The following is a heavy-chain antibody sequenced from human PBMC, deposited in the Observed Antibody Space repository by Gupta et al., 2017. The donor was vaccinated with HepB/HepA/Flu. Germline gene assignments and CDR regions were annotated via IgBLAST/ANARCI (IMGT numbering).Heavy chain of an antibody. Sequence: QVQLQQWGAGLLKPSETLSLTCAVYGGSFSGYYWSWIRQPPGKGLEWIGEINHSGSTNYNPSLKSRVTISVDTSKNQFSLKLSSVTAADTAVYYCARGDYYGSGSYYERNSYYYYYGMDVWGQGTTVTVSS. CDR1: GGSFSGYY. J-gene: IGHJ6*02. V-gene: IGHV4-34*01. D-gene: IGHD3-10*01. CDR2: INHSGST. CDR3: ARGDYYGSGSYYERNSYYYYYGMDV.